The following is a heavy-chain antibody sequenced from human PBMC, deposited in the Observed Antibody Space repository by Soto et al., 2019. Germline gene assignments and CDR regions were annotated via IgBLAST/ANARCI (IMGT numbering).Heavy chain of an antibody. J-gene: IGHJ6*03. D-gene: IGHD2-2*01. V-gene: IGHV4-34*01. CDR3: ARGTIVVPASPNYYMDV. CDR2: INHSGST. Sequence: SETLSLTCAVYGGSFSGYYWSWIRQPPGKGLEWIGEINHSGSTNYNPSLKSRVTISVDTSKNQFSLKLSSVTAADTAVYYCARGTIVVPASPNYYMDVWGKGTTVT. CDR1: GGSFSGYY.